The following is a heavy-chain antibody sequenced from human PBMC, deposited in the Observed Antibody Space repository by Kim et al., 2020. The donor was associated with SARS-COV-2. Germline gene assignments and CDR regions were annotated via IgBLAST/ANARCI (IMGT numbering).Heavy chain of an antibody. CDR1: GYTFTGYY. CDR2: INPNSGGT. CDR3: ARVRGYSPNWYFDL. J-gene: IGHJ2*01. D-gene: IGHD5-12*01. Sequence: ASVKVSCKASGYTFTGYYMHWVRQAPGQGLEWMGWINPNSGGTNYAQKFQGWVTMTRDTSISTAYMELSRLRSDDTAVYYCARVRGYSPNWYFDLWGRGTLVTVSS. V-gene: IGHV1-2*04.